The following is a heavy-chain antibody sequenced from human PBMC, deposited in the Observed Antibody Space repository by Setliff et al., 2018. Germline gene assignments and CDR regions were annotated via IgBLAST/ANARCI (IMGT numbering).Heavy chain of an antibody. J-gene: IGHJ4*02. CDR1: GHTFITFG. Sequence: GASVKVSCKASGHTFITFGISWVRQAPGQGLEWMGWISAYSDDTKYAEKFQGRVTMTMDTSTGTAYMELRSLRSDDTAVYICAYDSSGYYPGHWGQGTLVTVS. CDR3: AYDSSGYYPGH. D-gene: IGHD3-22*01. V-gene: IGHV1-18*01. CDR2: ISAYSDDT.